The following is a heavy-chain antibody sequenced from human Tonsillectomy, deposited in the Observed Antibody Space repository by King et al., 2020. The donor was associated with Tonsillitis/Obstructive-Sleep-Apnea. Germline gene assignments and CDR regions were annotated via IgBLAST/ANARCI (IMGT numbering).Heavy chain of an antibody. V-gene: IGHV3-7*04. D-gene: IGHD3/OR15-3a*01. CDR2: IKQDGSET. Sequence: VQLVESGGGLVQPGGSLRLSCAASGFTFSSLWMSWVRQAPGKGLECVANIKQDGSETYYVDSLKGRFTISRDNAKNSLYLQMNSLRAEDTAVYYCVRGTRLPDYWGQGTLVTVSS. CDR3: VRGTRLPDY. CDR1: GFTFSSLW. J-gene: IGHJ4*02.